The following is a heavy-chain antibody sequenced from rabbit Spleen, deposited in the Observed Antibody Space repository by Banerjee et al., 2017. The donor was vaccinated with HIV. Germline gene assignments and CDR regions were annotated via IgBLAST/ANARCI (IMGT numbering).Heavy chain of an antibody. CDR3: ARDSGTSFSSYGMDL. CDR1: GFSLSSYG. CDR2: IDPVFGIT. V-gene: IGHV1S7*01. J-gene: IGHJ6*01. D-gene: IGHD8-1*01. Sequence: QSLEESGGDLVKPGASLTLTCTASGFSLSSYGVSWVRQVPGKGLEWIGYIDPVFGITYYANWVNGRFTISSHNAQNTLYLQLNSLTAADTATYFCARDSGTSFSSYGMDLWGPGTLVTVS.